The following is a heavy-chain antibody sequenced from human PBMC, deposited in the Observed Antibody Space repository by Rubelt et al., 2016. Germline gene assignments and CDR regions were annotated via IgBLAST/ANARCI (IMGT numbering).Heavy chain of an antibody. J-gene: IGHJ4*02. CDR2: IYYSGGT. V-gene: IGHV4-31*03. D-gene: IGHD1-26*01. CDR3: ARDSGSYTDY. CDR1: GGSISSGGYY. Sequence: QVQLQESGPGLVKPSQTLSLTCTVSGGSISSGGYYWRWIRQHPGQGLEWIGYIYYSGGTYYNPARKSRGTRSVERYKKQFARKLSSVSAAETAVYYCARDSGSYTDYWGQGTLVTVSS.